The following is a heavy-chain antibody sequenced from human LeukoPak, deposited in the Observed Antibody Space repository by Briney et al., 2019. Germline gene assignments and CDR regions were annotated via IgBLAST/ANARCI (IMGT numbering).Heavy chain of an antibody. Sequence: SETLSLTCTVSGGSISSYYWSWIRQPPGKGLEWIGYIYYSGSTNYNPSLKSRVTISVDTSKNQFSLKLSSVTAADTAVCYCARTGLVPFDYWGQGTLVTVSS. J-gene: IGHJ4*02. CDR2: IYYSGST. D-gene: IGHD6-19*01. CDR3: ARTGLVPFDY. V-gene: IGHV4-59*01. CDR1: GGSISSYY.